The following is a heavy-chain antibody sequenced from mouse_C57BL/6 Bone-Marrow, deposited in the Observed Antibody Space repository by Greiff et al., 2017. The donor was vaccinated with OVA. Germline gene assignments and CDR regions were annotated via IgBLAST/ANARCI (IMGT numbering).Heavy chain of an antibody. CDR2: ISSGGSYT. CDR3: ARQQADGYYGFAY. V-gene: IGHV5-6*02. D-gene: IGHD2-3*01. Sequence: DVKLVESGGDLVKPGGSLKLSCAASGFTFSSYGMSWVRQTPDKRLEWVATISSGGSYTYYPDSVKGRFTISRDNAKNTLYLQMSSLKSEDTAMYYCARQQADGYYGFAYWGQGTLVTVSA. CDR1: GFTFSSYG. J-gene: IGHJ3*01.